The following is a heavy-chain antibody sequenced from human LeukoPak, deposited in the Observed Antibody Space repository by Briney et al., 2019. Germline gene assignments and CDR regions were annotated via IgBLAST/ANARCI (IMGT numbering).Heavy chain of an antibody. CDR1: GYTFTGYY. V-gene: IGHV1-2*02. CDR3: ARDSGSSIYMDV. Sequence: EASVKVSCKASGYTFTGYYMHWVRQAPGQGLEWMGWINPNSGGTNYAQKFQGRVTMTRDMSTSTVYMELSSLRCEDTAVYYCARDSGSSIYMDVWGKGTTVTVSS. D-gene: IGHD1-26*01. CDR2: INPNSGGT. J-gene: IGHJ6*03.